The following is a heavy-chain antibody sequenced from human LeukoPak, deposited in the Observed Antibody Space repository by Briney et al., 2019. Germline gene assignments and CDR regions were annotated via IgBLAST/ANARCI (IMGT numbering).Heavy chain of an antibody. CDR3: ARGDCSSTSCYRSLDY. Sequence: PGGSLRLSCAASGFTFSSYGMHWVRQAPGKGLEWVVVIWYDGSNKYYADSVKGRFTISRDNSKNTLYLQMNSLRAEDTAVYYCARGDCSSTSCYRSLDYWGQGTLVTVSS. CDR1: GFTFSSYG. CDR2: IWYDGSNK. J-gene: IGHJ4*02. V-gene: IGHV3-33*01. D-gene: IGHD2-2*01.